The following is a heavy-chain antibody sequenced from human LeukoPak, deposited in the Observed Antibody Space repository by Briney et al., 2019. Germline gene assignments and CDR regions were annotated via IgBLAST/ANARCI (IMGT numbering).Heavy chain of an antibody. D-gene: IGHD3-9*01. CDR3: ARGPTIDYDILTGYYYFDC. V-gene: IGHV4-34*01. J-gene: IGHJ4*02. CDR1: GGSISGYY. CDR2: LNHSGST. Sequence: SETLSLTCAVHGGSISGYYWTWIRQSLGKGLEWIGELNHSGSTNYNPSLKRRVTISVDTSKNQFSLKLSSVTAADTAVYYCARGPTIDYDILTGYYYFDCWGQGTLVTVSS.